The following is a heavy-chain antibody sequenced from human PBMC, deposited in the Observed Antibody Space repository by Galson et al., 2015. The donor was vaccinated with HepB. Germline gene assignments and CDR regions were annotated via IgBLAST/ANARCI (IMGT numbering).Heavy chain of an antibody. CDR2: INSDGSST. CDR1: GFTFSSYW. D-gene: IGHD4-17*01. J-gene: IGHJ4*02. CDR3: ARDNDYGDQGHFDY. V-gene: IGHV3-74*01. Sequence: SLRLSCAASGFTFSSYWMHWVRQAPGKGLVWVSRINSDGSSTSYADSVKGRFTISRDNAKNTLYLQMNSLRAKDTAVYYCARDNDYGDQGHFDYWGQGTLVTVSS.